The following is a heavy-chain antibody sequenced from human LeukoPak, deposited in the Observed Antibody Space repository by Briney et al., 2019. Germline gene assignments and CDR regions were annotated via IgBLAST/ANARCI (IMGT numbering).Heavy chain of an antibody. J-gene: IGHJ4*02. Sequence: PSETLPLTCTVSGASIRSYYWSWIRQPPGKGLEWVAAMSYSGTSNYNPSLKSRITMSVDTSNNQVSLKLSSVTAADTAVYYCARGRNEWFGELIADYWGQGTLVTVSA. V-gene: IGHV4-59*12. CDR3: ARGRNEWFGELIADY. CDR2: MSYSGTS. D-gene: IGHD3-10*01. CDR1: GASIRSYY.